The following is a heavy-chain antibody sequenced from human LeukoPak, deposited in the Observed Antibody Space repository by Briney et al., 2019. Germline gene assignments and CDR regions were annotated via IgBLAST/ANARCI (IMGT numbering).Heavy chain of an antibody. Sequence: SETLSLTCTVSGYSISSDYFWGWIRQSPGKGLEWIGSIYHSWSTYFNPSLKSRVTISVDTSKNQFSLKLSSVTAADTAVYYCARDFRVCSSGSCYSGPFDYWGQGTLVTVSS. D-gene: IGHD2-15*01. CDR2: IYHSWST. V-gene: IGHV4-38-2*02. CDR3: ARDFRVCSSGSCYSGPFDY. J-gene: IGHJ4*02. CDR1: GYSISSDYF.